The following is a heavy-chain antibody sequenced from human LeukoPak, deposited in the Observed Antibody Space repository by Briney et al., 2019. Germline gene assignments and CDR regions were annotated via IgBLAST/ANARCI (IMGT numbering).Heavy chain of an antibody. CDR3: ATYYVWGSYDY. Sequence: GGSLRLSCAASGFTFSSYAMSWVRQAPGKGLEWASAISGSGGSTYYADSVKGRFTISRDNSKNTLYLQMNSLRAEDTAVYYCATYYVWGSYDYWGQGTLVTVSS. V-gene: IGHV3-23*01. J-gene: IGHJ4*02. D-gene: IGHD3-16*01. CDR1: GFTFSSYA. CDR2: ISGSGGST.